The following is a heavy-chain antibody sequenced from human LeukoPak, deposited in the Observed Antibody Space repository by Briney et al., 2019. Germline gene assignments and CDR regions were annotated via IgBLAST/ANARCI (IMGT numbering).Heavy chain of an antibody. CDR1: GFTFSIYA. Sequence: GGSLRLSCAASGFTFSIYAMHWVRQAPGKGLEWVAVISSDGGDKYYADSVKGRFTISRDNSKNTLYLQMNSLRAEDTAVYYCAKATTVPTGTTGDYWGQGTLVTVSS. V-gene: IGHV3-30*04. CDR2: ISSDGGDK. J-gene: IGHJ4*02. CDR3: AKATTVPTGTTGDY. D-gene: IGHD4-17*01.